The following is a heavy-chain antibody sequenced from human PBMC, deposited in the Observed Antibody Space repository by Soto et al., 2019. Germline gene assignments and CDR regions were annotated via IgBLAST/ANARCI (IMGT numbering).Heavy chain of an antibody. Sequence: SETLSLTCTVSGGSISSGGYYWSWIRQHPGKGLEWIGYIYYSGSTYYNPSLKSRVTISVDTSKNQFSLKLSSVTAADTAVYYCARHDYGDYATMVTRMAVWGQGTTVTVSS. V-gene: IGHV4-31*03. CDR2: IYYSGST. CDR1: GGSISSGGYY. J-gene: IGHJ6*02. D-gene: IGHD4-17*01. CDR3: ARHDYGDYATMVTRMAV.